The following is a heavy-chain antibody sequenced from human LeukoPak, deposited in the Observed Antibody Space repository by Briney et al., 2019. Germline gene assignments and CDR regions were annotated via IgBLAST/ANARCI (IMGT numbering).Heavy chain of an antibody. CDR2: LKSKTDGGTT. Sequence: GGSLRLSCAASGFTFSNAWMSWVRQAPGKGLEWVGRLKSKTDGGTTDYAAPVKGRFTISRDDSKNTLYLQMNSLKTEDTAVYYCARLSHSGYDALQFDYWGQGTLVTVSS. J-gene: IGHJ4*02. CDR1: GFTFSNAW. V-gene: IGHV3-15*01. CDR3: ARLSHSGYDALQFDY. D-gene: IGHD5-12*01.